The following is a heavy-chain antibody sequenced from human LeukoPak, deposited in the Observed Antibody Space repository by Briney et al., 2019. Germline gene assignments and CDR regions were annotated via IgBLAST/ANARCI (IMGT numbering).Heavy chain of an antibody. V-gene: IGHV1-18*01. CDR2: ISAYNGNT. D-gene: IGHD6-19*01. Sequence: ASVKVSCKASGYTFTSYGISWVRQAPGQGLEWMGWISAYNGNTNYAQKLRGRVTMTTDTSTSTAYMELRSLRSDDTAVYYCARDQHRIAVVPNWFDPWGQGTLVTVSS. J-gene: IGHJ5*02. CDR1: GYTFTSYG. CDR3: ARDQHRIAVVPNWFDP.